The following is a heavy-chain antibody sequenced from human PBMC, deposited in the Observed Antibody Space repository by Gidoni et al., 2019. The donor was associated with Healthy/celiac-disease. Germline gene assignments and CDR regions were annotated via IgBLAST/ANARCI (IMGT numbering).Heavy chain of an antibody. J-gene: IGHJ4*02. V-gene: IGHV3-30-3*01. CDR2: ISYDGSNK. CDR3: ARDLRDSGSYYFDY. CDR1: GFTFSSYA. Sequence: QVQLVESGGGVVQPGRSLRLSCAASGFTFSSYAMHWVRQAPGKGLEWVAVISYDGSNKYYADSVKGRFTISRDNSKNTLYLQMNSLRAEDTAVYYCARDLRDSGSYYFDYWGQGTLVTVSS. D-gene: IGHD1-26*01.